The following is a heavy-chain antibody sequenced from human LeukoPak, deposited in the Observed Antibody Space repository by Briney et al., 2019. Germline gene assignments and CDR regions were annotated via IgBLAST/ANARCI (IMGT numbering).Heavy chain of an antibody. Sequence: GGSLRLSCAASGFTFSTYWKSWVRQAPGKGLEWVANIKQDGSEKYYVDSVKGRFTISRDNAKNSLYLQMNSLRAEDTAVYYCARESFAARWDWGQGTLVTVSS. CDR2: IKQDGSEK. CDR1: GFTFSTYW. V-gene: IGHV3-7*01. J-gene: IGHJ4*02. D-gene: IGHD6-6*01. CDR3: ARESFAARWD.